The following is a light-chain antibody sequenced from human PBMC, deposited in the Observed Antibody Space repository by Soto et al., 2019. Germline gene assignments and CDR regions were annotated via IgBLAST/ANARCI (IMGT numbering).Light chain of an antibody. Sequence: DIQMTPSPSTLFASVGDRVTITCRASQSVRNWLAWYQQKPGRAPQLLIYDSSTLEPGVPSRFRGSGSGTEFTLTINGLQPDDFATYYCQQAYSFPITFGQGTRLEIK. CDR3: QQAYSFPIT. CDR1: QSVRNW. J-gene: IGKJ5*01. CDR2: DSS. V-gene: IGKV1-5*01.